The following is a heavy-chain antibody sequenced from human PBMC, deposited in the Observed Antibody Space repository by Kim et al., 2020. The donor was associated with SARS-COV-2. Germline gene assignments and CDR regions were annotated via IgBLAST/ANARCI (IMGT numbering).Heavy chain of an antibody. CDR1: GYTFTSYA. CDR3: ARDPAPGGSYYFDY. CDR2: INTNTGNP. J-gene: IGHJ4*02. Sequence: ASVKVSCKASGYTFTSYAMNWVRQAPGQGLEWMGWINTNTGNPTYAQGFTGRFVFSLDTSVSTAYLQISSLKAEDTAVYYCARDPAPGGSYYFDYWGQGTLVTVSS. V-gene: IGHV7-4-1*02. D-gene: IGHD1-26*01.